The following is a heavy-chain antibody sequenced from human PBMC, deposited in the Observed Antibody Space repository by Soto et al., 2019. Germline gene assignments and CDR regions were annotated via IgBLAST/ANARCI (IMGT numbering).Heavy chain of an antibody. CDR3: ARRAYSASSESY. Sequence: GGSLRLSCVASGFSFSSYGMHWVRQAPGTGLQWVAIISYEGSIKNYADSVKDRFTISRDNSRNTLFLQMNSLRPDDTAVYYCARRAYSASSESYWGQGTLVTVSS. CDR1: GFSFSSYG. J-gene: IGHJ4*02. D-gene: IGHD5-12*01. CDR2: ISYEGSIK. V-gene: IGHV3-30-3*01.